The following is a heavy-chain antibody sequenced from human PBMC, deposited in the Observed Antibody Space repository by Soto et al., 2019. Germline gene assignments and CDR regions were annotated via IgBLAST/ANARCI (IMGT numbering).Heavy chain of an antibody. D-gene: IGHD3-9*01. Sequence: GGSVKVSCKASGYTFTSYGISWVRQAPGQGLEWMGWISAYNGNTNYAQKLQGRVTMTTDTSTSTAYMELRSLRSDDTAVYYCARDQGSYDILTGYSSYYYYGMDVWGQGXTVTVYS. J-gene: IGHJ6*02. CDR2: ISAYNGNT. CDR3: ARDQGSYDILTGYSSYYYYGMDV. V-gene: IGHV1-18*04. CDR1: GYTFTSYG.